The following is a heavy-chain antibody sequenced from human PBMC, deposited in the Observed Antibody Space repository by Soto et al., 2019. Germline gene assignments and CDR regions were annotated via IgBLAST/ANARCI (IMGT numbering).Heavy chain of an antibody. CDR3: ARLPRDCNKTSCYYADH. V-gene: IGHV5-51*01. D-gene: IGHD3-3*01. CDR1: GYDFNTNW. CDR2: MYPGDSDT. J-gene: IGHJ4*02. Sequence: PVESLKISCRGSGYDFNTNWFGWVLQVRGGGLEWVGIMYPGDSDTRYNPSLQGHVTLSVDVTVGTAFLQWRSLETSDTGMYFCARLPRDCNKTSCYYADHWGQGTQVTVSS.